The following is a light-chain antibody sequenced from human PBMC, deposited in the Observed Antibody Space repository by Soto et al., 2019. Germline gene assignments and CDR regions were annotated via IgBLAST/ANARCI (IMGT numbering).Light chain of an antibody. V-gene: IGLV1-36*01. Sequence: QSVLTQPPSVSEAPRQRVTISCSGSSSNIGNNAVNWYQQFPGQAPKIVIYYDDLLTSGVSDRFSGSKSGISASLAISDLQSDDEDDYYCAAWDDNLNAYVFGPGTKLTVL. CDR2: YDD. CDR1: SSNIGNNA. CDR3: AAWDDNLNAYV. J-gene: IGLJ1*01.